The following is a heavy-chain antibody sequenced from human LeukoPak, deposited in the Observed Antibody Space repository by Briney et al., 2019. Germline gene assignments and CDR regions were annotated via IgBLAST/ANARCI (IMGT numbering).Heavy chain of an antibody. J-gene: IGHJ4*02. CDR2: ISSSSSYI. CDR1: GFTFSTYS. CDR3: AKGRWYRSFDY. V-gene: IGHV3-21*04. Sequence: PGESLRLSCAASGFTFSTYSMNWVRQAPGKGLEWVSCISSSSSYIYYADSVKGRFTISRDNSKNTLYLQMNSLRAEDTAVYYCAKGRWYRSFDYWGQGTLVTVSS. D-gene: IGHD6-13*01.